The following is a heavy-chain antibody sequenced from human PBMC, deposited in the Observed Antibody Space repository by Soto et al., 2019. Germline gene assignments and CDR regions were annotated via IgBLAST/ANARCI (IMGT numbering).Heavy chain of an antibody. V-gene: IGHV3-30*18. J-gene: IGHJ1*01. CDR3: AKGVVVATTYVQH. D-gene: IGHD2-15*01. CDR2: ISYDGSDK. CDR1: GFTFSSYG. Sequence: QVQLVESGGGVVQPGRSLRLSCAASGFTFSSYGMHWVRQAPGKGLEWVAVISYDGSDKYYADYVKGRFTISRDNSNNTLYLRMDSLRAEDTAVYYCAKGVVVATTYVQHWGQGTLVTVSS.